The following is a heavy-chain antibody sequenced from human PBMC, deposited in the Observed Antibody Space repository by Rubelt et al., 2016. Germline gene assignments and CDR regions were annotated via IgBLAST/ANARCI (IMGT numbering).Heavy chain of an antibody. Sequence: AASGFTFSSYSMNWVRQAPGRGLEWVSYISTSSSTIYYADSVKGRFPISRDNAKNSLYLQMNSLRAEDTAVYYCARGLLSTIAARQGYYWGQGTLVTVSS. D-gene: IGHD6-6*01. CDR3: ARGLLSTIAARQGYY. CDR1: GFTFSSYS. CDR2: ISTSSSTI. J-gene: IGHJ4*02. V-gene: IGHV3-48*04.